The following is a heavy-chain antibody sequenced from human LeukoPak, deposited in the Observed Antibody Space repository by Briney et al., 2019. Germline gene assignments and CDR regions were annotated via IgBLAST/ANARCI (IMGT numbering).Heavy chain of an antibody. CDR3: ARQEVGAGYCSSTSCAEPHWFDP. D-gene: IGHD2-2*01. Sequence: SETLSLTCIVSGGSISSTSYWGWIRQPPGKGLEWIGTILYSGSTFYNPSLKSRVTISVDTSKNQFSLKLNSVSAADTAVYYCARQEVGAGYCSSTSCAEPHWFDPWGQGTLVTVSS. J-gene: IGHJ5*02. CDR2: ILYSGST. V-gene: IGHV4-39*01. CDR1: GGSISSTSY.